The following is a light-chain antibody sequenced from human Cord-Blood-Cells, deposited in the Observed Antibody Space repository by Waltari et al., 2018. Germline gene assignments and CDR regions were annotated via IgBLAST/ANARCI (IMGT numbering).Light chain of an antibody. Sequence: QLTQSPSSLSASVGDRVTITCRASQGISSYLAWYQQKPGKAPKLLIYAASTLQSGVPSRFSGSGSGTDFTLTISSLQPEDFATYYCQQLNSYPHTFGQGTKLEIK. CDR1: QGISSY. CDR3: QQLNSYPHT. J-gene: IGKJ2*01. CDR2: AAS. V-gene: IGKV1-9*01.